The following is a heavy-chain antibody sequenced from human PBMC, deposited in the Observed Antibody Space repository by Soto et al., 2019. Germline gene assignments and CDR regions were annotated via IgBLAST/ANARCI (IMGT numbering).Heavy chain of an antibody. CDR1: GGSISSSSYY. J-gene: IGHJ5*02. Sequence: PSETLSLTCTVSGGSISSSSYYWGWIRQPPGKGLEWIGSIYYSGSTYYNPSLKSRVTISVDTSKNQFSLKLSSVTAADTAVYYCARSCYSYSSWFDPWGQGTLVTVSS. V-gene: IGHV4-39*01. CDR2: IYYSGST. D-gene: IGHD2-2*01. CDR3: ARSCYSYSSWFDP.